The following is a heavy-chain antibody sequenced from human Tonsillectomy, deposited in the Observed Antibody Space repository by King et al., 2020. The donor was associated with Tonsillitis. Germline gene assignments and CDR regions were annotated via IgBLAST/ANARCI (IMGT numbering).Heavy chain of an antibody. D-gene: IGHD3-10*01. V-gene: IGHV2-5*01. CDR3: AHYLFRYFDY. Sequence: TLKESGPTLVKPTQTLTLTCSFSEFSLSTNGVGVGWLRQPPGKALEWLALIYWKDDKRYSPSLRSRLTITKDTSKNEVVLTMTNMDPVDTATYYCAHYLFRYFDYWGQGTLVTVSS. CDR2: IYWKDDK. CDR1: EFSLSTNGVG. J-gene: IGHJ4*02.